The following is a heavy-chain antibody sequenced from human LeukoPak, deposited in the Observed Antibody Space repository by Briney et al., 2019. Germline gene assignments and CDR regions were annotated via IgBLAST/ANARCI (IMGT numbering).Heavy chain of an antibody. V-gene: IGHV3-23*01. CDR2: ISGSGGST. Sequence: AGSLRLSCAASGFTFSSYAMSWVRQAPGKGLEWVAAISGSGGSTYYADSVKGRFTISRDNSKNTLYLQMNSLRAEDTAVYYCAKDRNRYSYGNYWGQGTLVTVSS. CDR3: AKDRNRYSYGNY. D-gene: IGHD5-18*01. J-gene: IGHJ4*02. CDR1: GFTFSSYA.